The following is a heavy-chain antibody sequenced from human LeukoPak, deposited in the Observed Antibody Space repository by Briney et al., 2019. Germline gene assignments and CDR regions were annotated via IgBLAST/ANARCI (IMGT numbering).Heavy chain of an antibody. CDR3: AKGANDYGDYDPY. D-gene: IGHD4-17*01. CDR2: ISYDGSNK. Sequence: GGSLRLSCAASGFTFSSYGMHWVRQAPGKGLEWVAVISYDGSNKYYADSVKGRFTISRDNSKNTLYLQMNSLRAEDTAVYYCAKGANDYGDYDPYWGQGTLVTVSS. V-gene: IGHV3-30*18. J-gene: IGHJ4*02. CDR1: GFTFSSYG.